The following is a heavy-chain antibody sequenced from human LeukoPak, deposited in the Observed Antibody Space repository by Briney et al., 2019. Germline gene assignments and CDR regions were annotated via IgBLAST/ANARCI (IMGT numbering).Heavy chain of an antibody. V-gene: IGHV1-24*01. Sequence: ALVKVSCKVSGYTLTELSMHWVRQAPGKGLEWMGGFDPEDGETIYAQKFQGRVTMTEDTSTDTAYMELSSLRSEDTAVYYCATLYLAVAGLYNWFDPWGQGTLVTVSS. CDR2: FDPEDGET. J-gene: IGHJ5*02. CDR1: GYTLTELS. CDR3: ATLYLAVAGLYNWFDP. D-gene: IGHD6-19*01.